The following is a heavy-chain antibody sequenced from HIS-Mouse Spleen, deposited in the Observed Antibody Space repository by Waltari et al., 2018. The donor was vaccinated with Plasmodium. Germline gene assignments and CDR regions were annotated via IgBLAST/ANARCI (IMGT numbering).Heavy chain of an antibody. J-gene: IGHJ1*01. CDR2: INPNSGGT. V-gene: IGHV1-2*02. CDR3: ARVLGYKAAAGTFVEYFQH. D-gene: IGHD6-13*01. CDR1: GYTFTGYY. Sequence: QVQLVQSGAEVKKPGASVKVSCKASGYTFTGYYMHWVRQAPGQGLEWMGWINPNSGGTNYAQKFQGRVTMTRDTSISTADMELSMLRSDDTAVYYCARVLGYKAAAGTFVEYFQHWGQGTLVTVSS.